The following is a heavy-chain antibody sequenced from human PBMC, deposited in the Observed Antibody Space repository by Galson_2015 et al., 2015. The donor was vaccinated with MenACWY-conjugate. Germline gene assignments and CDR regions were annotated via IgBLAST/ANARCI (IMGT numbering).Heavy chain of an antibody. D-gene: IGHD3-22*01. J-gene: IGHJ5*02. Sequence: SLRLSCAASGFTVSTNYMSWVRQAPGQGLEWVSVIYSGGSTYYADSVKGRFTISRDNSKNTLYLQMNSLRAEDTAVYYCARETRYYDSSGGFDPWGQGTLVTVSS. V-gene: IGHV3-53*01. CDR3: ARETRYYDSSGGFDP. CDR2: IYSGGST. CDR1: GFTVSTNY.